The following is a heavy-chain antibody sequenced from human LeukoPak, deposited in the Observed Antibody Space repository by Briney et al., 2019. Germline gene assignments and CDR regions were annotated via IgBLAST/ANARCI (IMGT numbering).Heavy chain of an antibody. D-gene: IGHD3-10*01. CDR3: ARRLTLVRGVSGTDAFDI. CDR2: IIPIFDTP. Sequence: SVKVSCKASGGTFGNYAISWVRQAPGQGLEWMGGIIPIFDTPNYAQKFQGRVTITADKSTSTAYMELSSLRSEDTAVYYCARRLTLVRGVSGTDAFDIWGQGTMVSVSS. CDR1: GGTFGNYA. V-gene: IGHV1-69*06. J-gene: IGHJ3*02.